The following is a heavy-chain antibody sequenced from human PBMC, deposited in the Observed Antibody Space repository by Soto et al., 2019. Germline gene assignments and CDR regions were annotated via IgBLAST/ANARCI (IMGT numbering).Heavy chain of an antibody. V-gene: IGHV3-23*01. CDR1: GFTFSSYA. CDR3: AKTGYQLLISTLFDY. D-gene: IGHD2-2*01. CDR2: ISGSGGST. J-gene: IGHJ4*02. Sequence: EVQLLESGGGLVQPGGSLRLSCAASGFTFSSYAMSWVRQAPGKGLEWVSAISGSGGSTYYADSVKGRFTISRDNSKNTMYLQMNSLRAEDTAVYYCAKTGYQLLISTLFDYWGQGTLVTVSS.